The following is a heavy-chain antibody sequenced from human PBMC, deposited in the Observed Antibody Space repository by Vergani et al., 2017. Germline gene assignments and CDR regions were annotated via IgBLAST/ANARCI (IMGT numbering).Heavy chain of an antibody. CDR1: GYTFTSYY. CDR2: INPSGGST. D-gene: IGHD5-12*01. J-gene: IGHJ4*02. V-gene: IGHV1-46*03. Sequence: QVQLVQSGAEVKKPGASVKVSCKASGYTFTSYYMHWVRQAPGQGLEWMGIINPSGGSTSYAQKFQGIVTMTRDTSTSTVYMELSSLRSEDTAVYYCGRGGEWLRYLSFFDYWGQGTLVTVSS. CDR3: GRGGEWLRYLSFFDY.